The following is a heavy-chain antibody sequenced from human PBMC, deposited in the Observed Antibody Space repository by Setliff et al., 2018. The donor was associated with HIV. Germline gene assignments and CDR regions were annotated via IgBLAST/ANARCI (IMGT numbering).Heavy chain of an antibody. D-gene: IGHD2-8*01. J-gene: IGHJ4*02. CDR2: NYSNGNT. Sequence: SETLSLTCTVSGGSISSRSYYWSWLRQPAGKGLEWIGRNYSNGNTDYNPSLKSRVTISEDTAKNQFSLKVNSVTAADTAMYFCARESPDGLDYWGQGTTVTVSS. CDR3: ARESPDGLDY. CDR1: GGSISSRSYY. V-gene: IGHV4-61*02.